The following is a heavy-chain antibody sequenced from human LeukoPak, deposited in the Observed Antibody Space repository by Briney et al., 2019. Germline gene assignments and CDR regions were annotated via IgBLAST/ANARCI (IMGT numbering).Heavy chain of an antibody. CDR3: ARERAYYDILPRWFDP. CDR2: IYTSGST. CDR1: GGSISTGSYY. V-gene: IGHV4-61*02. Sequence: PSETLSLTCTVSGGSISTGSYYWSWIRQPAGKGLEWIGRIYTSGSTNYNPSLKSRVTISVDTSKNQFSPKLSSVTAADTAVYYCARERAYYDILPRWFDPWGQGSLVTVSS. D-gene: IGHD3-9*01. J-gene: IGHJ5*02.